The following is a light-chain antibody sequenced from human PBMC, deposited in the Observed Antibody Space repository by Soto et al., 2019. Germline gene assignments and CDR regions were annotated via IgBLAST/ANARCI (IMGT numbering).Light chain of an antibody. Sequence: EIVLTQSPATLSLSPGERATLSCRASQSVSSYLAWYQQKPGQAPRLLIYDAANRATGIPARFSGSGSETDFTLTISSLEPEDFAVYYCQQYGTSPLTFGGGTKVDIK. CDR2: DAA. CDR1: QSVSSY. J-gene: IGKJ4*01. CDR3: QQYGTSPLT. V-gene: IGKV3-11*01.